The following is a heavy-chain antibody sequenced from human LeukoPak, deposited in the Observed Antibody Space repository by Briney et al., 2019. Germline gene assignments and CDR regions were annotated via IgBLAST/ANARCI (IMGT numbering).Heavy chain of an antibody. D-gene: IGHD1-14*01. CDR2: IYPGDSET. Sequence: GESLEISRKGSGHSFTTYWIGWVRQMPGEGLGGMGIIYPGDSETQYSPSFQGQVTISVDKSINTGYLQWSSLSASDTAMYYCAWRKYFSTWFEPWGQGTLVTVSS. J-gene: IGHJ5*02. CDR1: GHSFTTYW. CDR3: AWRKYFSTWFEP. V-gene: IGHV5-51*01.